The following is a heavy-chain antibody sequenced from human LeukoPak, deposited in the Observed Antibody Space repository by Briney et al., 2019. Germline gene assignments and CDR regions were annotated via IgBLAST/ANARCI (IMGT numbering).Heavy chain of an antibody. CDR1: GFTFSSYS. V-gene: IGHV3-48*04. J-gene: IGHJ4*02. D-gene: IGHD5-18*01. CDR3: ERASGRSYGRNQPGYFNY. CDR2: ISSSSSTI. Sequence: PGGSLRLSCAASGFTFSSYSMNWGRQAPGEGLEWGSYISSSSSTIYYTYSVKGPFTISRDNAKNSLYLQINSMRAEDTAVSYRERASGRSYGRNQPGYFNYWGQGPLVTVSS.